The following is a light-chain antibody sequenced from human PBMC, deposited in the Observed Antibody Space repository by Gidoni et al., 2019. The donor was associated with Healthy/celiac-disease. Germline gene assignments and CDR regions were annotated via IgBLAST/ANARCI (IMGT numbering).Light chain of an antibody. CDR3: QAWDTSTAS. J-gene: IGLJ2*01. V-gene: IGLV3-1*01. Sequence: SYELTQPPSVSVSPGQTASITCPGDKLGDKYACWYQQKPGQSPVLVIYEESKRPSGIPERFSGSNSGNTATLTISGTQAMDEADYYCQAWDTSTASFGGGTKLTVL. CDR2: EES. CDR1: KLGDKY.